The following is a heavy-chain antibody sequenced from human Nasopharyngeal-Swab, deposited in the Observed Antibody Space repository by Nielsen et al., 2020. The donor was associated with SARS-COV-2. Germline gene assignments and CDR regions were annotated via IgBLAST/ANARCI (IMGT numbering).Heavy chain of an antibody. CDR3: ARDQYGDYGDY. CDR2: IYGGGST. V-gene: IGHV3-53*01. D-gene: IGHD4-17*01. J-gene: IGHJ4*02. Sequence: WIRQPPGKGLEWVSVIYGGGSTYYADSVKGRFTISRDNSKNTLYLQMNSLRAEDTAVYYCARDQYGDYGDYWGQGTLVTVSS.